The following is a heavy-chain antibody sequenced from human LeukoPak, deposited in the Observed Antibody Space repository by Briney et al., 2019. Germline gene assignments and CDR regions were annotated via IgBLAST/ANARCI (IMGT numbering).Heavy chain of an antibody. CDR1: GGSISSYY. Sequence: SETLSLTCTDSGGSISSYYWSWIRQPPGKGLEWIGHIYYSGSTNYNPSLKSRVTISVDTSKNQFSLKLSSVTAADTAVYYCARGDEYSSGWYAGAFDIWGQGTMVTVSS. CDR3: ARGDEYSSGWYAGAFDI. D-gene: IGHD6-19*01. V-gene: IGHV4-59*01. J-gene: IGHJ3*02. CDR2: IYYSGST.